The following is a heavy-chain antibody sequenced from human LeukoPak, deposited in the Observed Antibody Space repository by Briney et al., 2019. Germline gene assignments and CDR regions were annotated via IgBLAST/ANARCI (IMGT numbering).Heavy chain of an antibody. V-gene: IGHV1-69*13. D-gene: IGHD2-2*02. Sequence: SVKVSCKASGGTFSSYAISWVRQTPGRGLEWMGGIIPIFGTANYAQKFQGRVTITADESTSTAYMELSSLRSEDTAVYYCARGNTVVPAAIDDYYYYYMDVWGKGTTVTVSS. CDR1: GGTFSSYA. CDR2: IIPIFGTA. J-gene: IGHJ6*03. CDR3: ARGNTVVPAAIDDYYYYYMDV.